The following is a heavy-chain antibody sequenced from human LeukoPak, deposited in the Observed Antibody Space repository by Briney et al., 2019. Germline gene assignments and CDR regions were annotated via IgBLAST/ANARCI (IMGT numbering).Heavy chain of an antibody. D-gene: IGHD6-19*01. CDR2: ISGYNGNT. V-gene: IGHV1-18*01. CDR3: ARGVVDLAVAYWFDP. CDR1: GYIFINYG. Sequence: GASVKVSCKASGYIFINYGINWVRQAPGQGLEWMGWISGYNGNTNYAQKLQGRVTMTTDTSTSTAHMELRSLRSDDTAVYYCARGVVDLAVAYWFDPWGQGTLVTVSS. J-gene: IGHJ5*02.